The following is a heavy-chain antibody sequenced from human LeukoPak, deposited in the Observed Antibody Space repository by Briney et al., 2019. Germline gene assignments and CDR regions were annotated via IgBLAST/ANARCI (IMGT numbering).Heavy chain of an antibody. CDR1: GYTFTSYG. CDR3: ARDLITIFGVVTPGRAFDI. Sequence: EASVKVSCKASGYTFTSYGISWVRQAPGQGLEWMGWISAYNGNTNYAQKLQGRVTMTTDTSTSTAYMELRSLRSDDTAVYYCARDLITIFGVVTPGRAFDIWGQGTMVTVSS. CDR2: ISAYNGNT. V-gene: IGHV1-18*01. D-gene: IGHD3-3*01. J-gene: IGHJ3*02.